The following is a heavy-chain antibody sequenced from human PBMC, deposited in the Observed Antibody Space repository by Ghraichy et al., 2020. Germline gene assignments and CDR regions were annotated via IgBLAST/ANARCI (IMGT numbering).Heavy chain of an antibody. J-gene: IGHJ4*02. CDR3: ARIDHNAGVAY. D-gene: IGHD2-2*01. Sequence: GESLNISCAVSGFNVNNNYMSWVRQAPGKGLEWVSVIYSGGSTFYIDPVKGRFTISRSESQNTVYLQMNSLRTEDTALYYCARIDHNAGVAYCGQGTLVTVSS. CDR1: GFNVNNNY. CDR2: IYSGGST. V-gene: IGHV3-53*04.